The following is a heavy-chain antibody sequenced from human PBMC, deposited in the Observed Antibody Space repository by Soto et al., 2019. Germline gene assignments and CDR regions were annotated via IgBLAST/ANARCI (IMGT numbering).Heavy chain of an antibody. J-gene: IGHJ6*02. D-gene: IGHD3-10*01. CDR2: ISAYNGNT. CDR1: GYTFTSYG. CDR3: ARERGSLLWFGELSPYGMDV. Sequence: QVQLVQSGAEVKKPGASLKVSCKASGYTFTSYGISWVRQAPGQGLEWMGWISAYNGNTNYAQKLQGRITMTTDTSTSTGYSELRSLRSDDTAVYYCARERGSLLWFGELSPYGMDVWGQGTTVTVSS. V-gene: IGHV1-18*01.